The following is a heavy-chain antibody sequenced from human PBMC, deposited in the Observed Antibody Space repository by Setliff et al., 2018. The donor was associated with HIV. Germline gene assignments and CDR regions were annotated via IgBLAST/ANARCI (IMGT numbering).Heavy chain of an antibody. V-gene: IGHV3-30*02. D-gene: IGHD6-13*01. CDR2: IRHDATDK. Sequence: PGGSLRLSCAASGFTFSRYGMHWVRQAPGKGLEWVAFIRHDATDKYYAESVRGRSTISRDYSRNTLYLQMNSLRAEDSAVYYCAKDPNSSWHVGFYNYGMDVWGQGTTVTVSS. CDR3: AKDPNSSWHVGFYNYGMDV. J-gene: IGHJ6*02. CDR1: GFTFSRYG.